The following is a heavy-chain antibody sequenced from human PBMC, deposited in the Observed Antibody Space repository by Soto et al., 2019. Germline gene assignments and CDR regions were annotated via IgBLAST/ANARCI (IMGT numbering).Heavy chain of an antibody. J-gene: IGHJ4*02. D-gene: IGHD6-13*01. Sequence: SGPTLVNPTQTLTLTRTSSGFSLSTSGVGVGWIRQPPGKALEWLALIYWDDDKRYSPSLKSRLTITKDTSKNQVVLTMTDMDPADTATYFCTHPSTTWYGYDYWGQGTLVTVSS. CDR2: IYWDDDK. V-gene: IGHV2-5*02. CDR1: GFSLSTSGVG. CDR3: THPSTTWYGYDY.